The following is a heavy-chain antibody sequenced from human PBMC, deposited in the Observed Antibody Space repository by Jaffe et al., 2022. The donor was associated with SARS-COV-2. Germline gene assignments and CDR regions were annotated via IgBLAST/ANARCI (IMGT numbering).Heavy chain of an antibody. D-gene: IGHD4-17*01. CDR3: ARDPEYGALDY. Sequence: EQLVESGGGLVQPGGSLRLSCAASGFSFSTSWMGWVRQAPGKGLEWVAIIKGDETTKQYVDSVKGRFTISRDNAKNSLYLQMNSLRPEDTAVYYCARDPEYGALDYWGQGTLVIVSS. CDR1: GFSFSTSW. CDR2: IKGDETTK. J-gene: IGHJ4*02. V-gene: IGHV3-7*01.